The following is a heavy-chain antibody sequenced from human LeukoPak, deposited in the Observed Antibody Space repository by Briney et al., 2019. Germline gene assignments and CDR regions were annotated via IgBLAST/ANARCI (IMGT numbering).Heavy chain of an antibody. J-gene: IGHJ5*02. CDR3: ASGDWFDP. CDR1: GFTFSSYA. CDR2: ISYDGSNK. Sequence: QAGGSLRLSCAASGFTFSSYAMHWVRQAPGKGLEWVAVISYDGSNKYYADSVKGRFTISRDNSKNTLYLQMNSLRAEDTAVYYCASGDWFDPWGQGTLVTVSS. V-gene: IGHV3-30*04.